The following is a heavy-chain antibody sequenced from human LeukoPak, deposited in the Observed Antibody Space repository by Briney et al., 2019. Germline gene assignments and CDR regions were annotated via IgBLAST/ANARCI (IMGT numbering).Heavy chain of an antibody. Sequence: SETLSLTCAVSGGSISSSDWWSWVRQPPGKGLEWVGEIFHTGRTNYNPSLKSRVTISVDTSRNQFSLRLSSVTAADTAVYYCARHQHAGREHYYGIDVWGQGTTVSVSS. CDR3: ARHQHAGREHYYGIDV. J-gene: IGHJ6*02. CDR1: GGSISSSDW. V-gene: IGHV4-4*02. CDR2: IFHTGRT. D-gene: IGHD1-26*01.